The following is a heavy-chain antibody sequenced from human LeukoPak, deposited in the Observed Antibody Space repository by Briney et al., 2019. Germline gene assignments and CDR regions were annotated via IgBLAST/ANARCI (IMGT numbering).Heavy chain of an antibody. Sequence: TGGSLRLSCVGSGFTVSSYWMHWVRHAPGKGPVWVSHISSDGTNTGYADSVKGRFTISRDTAKNTLYLQMDSLRADDTAVYYCVKQDIGSYLGGYWGQGTLVTVSS. CDR2: ISSDGTNT. J-gene: IGHJ4*02. CDR3: VKQDIGSYLGGY. CDR1: GFTVSSYW. D-gene: IGHD1-26*01. V-gene: IGHV3-74*01.